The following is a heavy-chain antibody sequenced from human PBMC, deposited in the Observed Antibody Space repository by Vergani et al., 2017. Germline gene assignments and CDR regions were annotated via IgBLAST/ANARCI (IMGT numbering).Heavy chain of an antibody. CDR2: ISGSGGST. J-gene: IGHJ4*02. D-gene: IGHD1-26*01. CDR3: AKVGGLDSGSYYGGNY. Sequence: EVQLLESGGGLVQPGGSLRLSCAASGFTFSSYAMSWVRQAPGKGLEWVSAISGSGGSTYYADSVKGRFTISRDNSKNTLYLQMNSLRAEDTAVYYCAKVGGLDSGSYYGGNYWGQGTLVTVSS. CDR1: GFTFSSYA. V-gene: IGHV3-23*01.